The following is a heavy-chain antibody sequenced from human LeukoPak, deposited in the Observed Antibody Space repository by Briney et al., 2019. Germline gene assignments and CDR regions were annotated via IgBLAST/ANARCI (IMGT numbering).Heavy chain of an antibody. CDR3: ASFGISWRSSY. V-gene: IGHV3-64*01. CDR2: ISGNGRNT. D-gene: IGHD2-21*01. Sequence: GGSLRLSCAVSGFTFSSYAMHWVRQAPGKGLEYVSAISGNGRNTFYANSVKGRFTISRDNVNNMLYLHMNSLRAEDTAVYYCASFGISWRSSYWGQGTLVTVSS. CDR1: GFTFSSYA. J-gene: IGHJ4*02.